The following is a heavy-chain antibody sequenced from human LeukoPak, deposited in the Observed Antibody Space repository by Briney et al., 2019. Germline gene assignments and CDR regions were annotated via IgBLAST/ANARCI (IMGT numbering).Heavy chain of an antibody. V-gene: IGHV4-59*01. Sequence: SETLSLTCTVSGGSISSYYWSWVRQPPGKGLEWIGYIYYSGSTNYNPSLKSRVTISVDTSKNQFSLKLSSVTAADTAVYYCASQNWGSASFDYWGQGTLVTVSS. CDR1: GGSISSYY. J-gene: IGHJ4*02. CDR2: IYYSGST. D-gene: IGHD7-27*01. CDR3: ASQNWGSASFDY.